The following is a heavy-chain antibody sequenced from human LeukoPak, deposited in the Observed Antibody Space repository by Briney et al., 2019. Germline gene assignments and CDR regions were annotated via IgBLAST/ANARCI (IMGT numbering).Heavy chain of an antibody. Sequence: SVTVSCKDSGYTFTKYAVNWVRQPTGQGLEWMGGIIPIFGTANYAQKFQGRVTITADESTSTAYMELSSLRSEDTAVYYCARAPYCGSGSYPDYWGQGTLVNVSS. D-gene: IGHD3-10*01. CDR3: ARAPYCGSGSYPDY. V-gene: IGHV1-69*13. J-gene: IGHJ4*02. CDR2: IIPIFGTA. CDR1: GYTFTKYA.